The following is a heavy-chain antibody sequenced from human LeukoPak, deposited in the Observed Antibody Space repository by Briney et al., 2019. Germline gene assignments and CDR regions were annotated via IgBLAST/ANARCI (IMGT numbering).Heavy chain of an antibody. CDR1: GGSFSGYY. V-gene: IGHV4-34*01. Sequence: SETLSLTCAVYGGSFSGYYWSWIRQPPGKGLEWIGEINHSGSTNYNPSLKSRVTISVDTSKNQFSLKLSSVTAADTAVYYCARARGSRFDYWGQGTLITVSS. CDR3: ARARGSRFDY. J-gene: IGHJ4*02. D-gene: IGHD3-16*01. CDR2: INHSGST.